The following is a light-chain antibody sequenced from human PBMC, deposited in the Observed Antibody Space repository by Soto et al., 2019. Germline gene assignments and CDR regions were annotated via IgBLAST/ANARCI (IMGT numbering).Light chain of an antibody. J-gene: IGLJ3*02. V-gene: IGLV2-23*01. CDR2: EDT. Sequence: QSALTQPASVSGSPGQSITISCTGTSSDVGSYNLVSWYQHHPTKAPKLIIYEDTKRPSGISNRFSGSTSGNTASLTISGLQAEDEADYYCCSYAGSSTWVFGGGTQLTVL. CDR3: CSYAGSSTWV. CDR1: SSDVGSYNL.